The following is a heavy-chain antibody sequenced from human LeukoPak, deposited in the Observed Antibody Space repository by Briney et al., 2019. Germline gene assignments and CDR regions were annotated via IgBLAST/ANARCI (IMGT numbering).Heavy chain of an antibody. Sequence: PSETLSLTCTVSGGSISSYYWSWIRQPPGKGLEWIGYIYYSGSTNYNPSLKSRVTISVDTSKNQFSLKLSSVTAADTAVYYCARRPSIAAAEDVWGKGTTVTISS. CDR2: IYYSGST. J-gene: IGHJ6*04. CDR1: GGSISSYY. CDR3: ARRPSIAAAEDV. V-gene: IGHV4-59*01. D-gene: IGHD6-13*01.